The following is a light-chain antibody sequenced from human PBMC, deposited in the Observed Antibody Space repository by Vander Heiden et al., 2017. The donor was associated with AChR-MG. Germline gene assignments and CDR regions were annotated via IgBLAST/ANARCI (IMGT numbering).Light chain of an antibody. J-gene: IGLJ2*01. CDR1: SSDVGGYNF. CDR2: EVS. CDR3: SSYAGSDKSVV. Sequence: QSALTQPPSAPCSPGQSVTISCTGTSSDVGGYNFVSWYQQHPGKAPKLMIYEVSKRPSVVPDRFSGSKSGNTASLTVSGLQAEDEANYYCSSYAGSDKSVVFGGGTKLTVL. V-gene: IGLV2-8*01.